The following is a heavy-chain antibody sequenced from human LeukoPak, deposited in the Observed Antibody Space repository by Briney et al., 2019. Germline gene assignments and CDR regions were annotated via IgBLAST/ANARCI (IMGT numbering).Heavy chain of an antibody. CDR2: ISSSSSYI. D-gene: IGHD3-22*01. J-gene: IGHJ3*02. Sequence: PGGSLRLSCAASGFTFSSYSMNWVRQAPGKGLEWVSSISSSSSYIYYADSVKGRFTISRDNAKNTVFLQVNSLRAEDTAVYYCAKRYYDSSGYFDAFDIWGQGTMVTVSS. V-gene: IGHV3-21*04. CDR1: GFTFSSYS. CDR3: AKRYYDSSGYFDAFDI.